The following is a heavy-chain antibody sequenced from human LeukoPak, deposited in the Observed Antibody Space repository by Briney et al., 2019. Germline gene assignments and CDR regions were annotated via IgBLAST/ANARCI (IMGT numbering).Heavy chain of an antibody. D-gene: IGHD4-23*01. CDR2: IDRDGSRI. CDR1: GFTFSRYW. Sequence: GESLRLSCAVSGFTFSRYWMHWVRQAPGKGLVWVSRIDRDGSRINYADSVKGRFTISRDNGKNTLFLQMNSLRAEDAAVYYCVRGNDYGGPHYWGQGTLVTVSS. CDR3: VRGNDYGGPHY. V-gene: IGHV3-74*01. J-gene: IGHJ4*02.